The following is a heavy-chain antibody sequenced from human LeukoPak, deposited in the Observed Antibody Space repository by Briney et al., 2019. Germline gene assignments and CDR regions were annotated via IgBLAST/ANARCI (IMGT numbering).Heavy chain of an antibody. Sequence: PGGSLRLSCAASGFTFKSYSMNWVRQAPGKGLEWVSYISSSSIMTDHADSVKGRFTISRDNAKNSLYLQMNSLRAEDTAVYYCARDRGYSSSWDEDCFDYWGQGTLVTVSS. V-gene: IGHV3-48*04. CDR2: ISSSSIMT. J-gene: IGHJ4*02. D-gene: IGHD6-13*01. CDR3: ARDRGYSSSWDEDCFDY. CDR1: GFTFKSYS.